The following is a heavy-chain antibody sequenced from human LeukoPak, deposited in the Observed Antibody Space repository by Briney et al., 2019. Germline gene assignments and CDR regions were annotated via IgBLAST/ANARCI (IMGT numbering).Heavy chain of an antibody. CDR1: GFTFSSYS. D-gene: IGHD3-3*01. J-gene: IGHJ4*02. V-gene: IGHV3-21*04. Sequence: GGSLRLSCAASGFTFSSYSTNWVRQAPGERLEWVSSISSSSSYIYYADSVKGRFTISRDDAKNSLFLQMNSLRVEDTAVFYCARDQYDTWSRRGNFDSWGQGTLVIVSS. CDR2: ISSSSSYI. CDR3: ARDQYDTWSRRGNFDS.